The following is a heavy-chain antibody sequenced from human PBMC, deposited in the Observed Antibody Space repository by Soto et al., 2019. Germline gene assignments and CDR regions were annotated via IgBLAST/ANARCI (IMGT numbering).Heavy chain of an antibody. D-gene: IGHD2-15*01. CDR2: ISSSSSYI. CDR3: ASGWEALLPFDY. CDR1: GFTFSSYS. J-gene: IGHJ4*02. V-gene: IGHV3-21*01. Sequence: GGSLRLSCAASGFTFSSYSMNWVRQAPGKGLEWVSSISSSSSYIYYADSVKGRFTISRDNAKNSLYLQMNSLRAEDTAVYYCASGWEALLPFDYWGQGTLVTVSS.